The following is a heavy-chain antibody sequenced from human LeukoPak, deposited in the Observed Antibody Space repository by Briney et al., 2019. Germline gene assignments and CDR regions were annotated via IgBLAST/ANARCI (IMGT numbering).Heavy chain of an antibody. V-gene: IGHV3-23*01. D-gene: IGHD3-3*01. CDR3: AKSPAYYDFWSGYEK. J-gene: IGHJ4*02. CDR1: GFTFSSYD. Sequence: GGSLRLFCAASGFTFSSYDMSWVRQAPGKGLEWVSAISGSGGGTYYADSVKGRFTISRDNSKNTLYLQMNSLRAEDTAVYHCAKSPAYYDFWSGYEKWGQGTLVTVSS. CDR2: ISGSGGGT.